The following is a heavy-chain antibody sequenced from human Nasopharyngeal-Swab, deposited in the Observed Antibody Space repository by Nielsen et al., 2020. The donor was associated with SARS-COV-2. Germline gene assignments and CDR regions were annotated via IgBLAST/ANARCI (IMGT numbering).Heavy chain of an antibody. D-gene: IGHD6-19*01. CDR1: GGSFSSYY. CDR3: ARGYSSGWYPFDY. J-gene: IGHJ4*02. CDR2: INQSGST. Sequence: GSLRLSCVVYGGSFSSYYWGWIRQPPGKGLEWIAEINQSGSTNYNPSLRSRVTISVDTSKSQFSLKLSSVTAADTAVYYCARGYSSGWYPFDYWGQGTLVTVSS. V-gene: IGHV4-34*01.